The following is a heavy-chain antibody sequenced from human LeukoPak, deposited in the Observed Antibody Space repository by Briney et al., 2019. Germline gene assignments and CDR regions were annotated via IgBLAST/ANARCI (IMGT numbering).Heavy chain of an antibody. CDR2: IYRTGST. J-gene: IGHJ4*02. Sequence: PSETLSLTCAVSGYSISSGYYWGWIRQPPQTGLEWIATIYRTGSTYYNPSLKSRVTISVDTSKNQFSLKLSSVTAADTAVYYCAREGSGNTLGYWGQGTLVTVSS. V-gene: IGHV4-38-2*02. D-gene: IGHD2-15*01. CDR1: GYSISSGYY. CDR3: AREGSGNTLGY.